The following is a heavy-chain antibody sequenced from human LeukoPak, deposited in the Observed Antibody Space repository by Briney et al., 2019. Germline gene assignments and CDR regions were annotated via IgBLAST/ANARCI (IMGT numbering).Heavy chain of an antibody. Sequence: SETLSLTCAVYGGSFSGYYWSWIRQPPGKGLEWIGEINRSGSTNYNPSLKSRVTISVDTSKNQFSLKLSSVTAADTAVYYCARGSADWFDPWGQGTLVTVYS. CDR2: INRSGST. V-gene: IGHV4-34*01. CDR1: GGSFSGYY. D-gene: IGHD6-19*01. J-gene: IGHJ5*02. CDR3: ARGSADWFDP.